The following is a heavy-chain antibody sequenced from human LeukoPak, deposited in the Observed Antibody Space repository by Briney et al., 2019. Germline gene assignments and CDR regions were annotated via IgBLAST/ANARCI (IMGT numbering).Heavy chain of an antibody. Sequence: GRSLRLSCAASGFTFSSYAMHWVRQAPGKGLEWVAVISYDGSNKYYADSVKGRFTISRDNSKNTLYLQMNSLRAEDTAVYYCARDLRYYDYVWGSYPTYYYYYYGMDVWGQGTTVTVSS. CDR2: ISYDGSNK. V-gene: IGHV3-30-3*01. J-gene: IGHJ6*02. D-gene: IGHD3-16*01. CDR3: ARDLRYYDYVWGSYPTYYYYYYGMDV. CDR1: GFTFSSYA.